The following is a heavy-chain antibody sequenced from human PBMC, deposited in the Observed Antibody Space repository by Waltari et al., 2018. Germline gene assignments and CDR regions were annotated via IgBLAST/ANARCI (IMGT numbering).Heavy chain of an antibody. CDR3: ARLGVVASIDV. D-gene: IGHD2-15*01. Sequence: EVQLVQSGAEVKKPGESLKISCKGSGYSFTSYWIGWVRQLPGKGLEWLGTIYAGGYDAEYSPSIQGQVTISADKSISTAYLQWSSLKAADTAMYYCARLGVVASIDVWGQGTTVTVSS. CDR2: IYAGGYDA. V-gene: IGHV5-51*03. CDR1: GYSFTSYW. J-gene: IGHJ6*02.